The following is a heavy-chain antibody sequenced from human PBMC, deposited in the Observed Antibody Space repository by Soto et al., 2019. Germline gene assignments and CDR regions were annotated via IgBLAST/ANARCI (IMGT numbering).Heavy chain of an antibody. D-gene: IGHD6-13*01. CDR2: IYYSGNT. CDR1: GGSISSTLYY. V-gene: IGHV4-39*01. J-gene: IGHJ5*02. Sequence: QLQLQESGPGLVKPSETLSLTCTVSGGSISSTLYYWGWIRQPPGKGLEWIGSIYYSGNTYYNPSLKSPLTISVDTSKNQFSLRLSSVTAADTAMYYCARQTSSRARNWFDPWGQGTLVTVSS. CDR3: ARQTSSRARNWFDP.